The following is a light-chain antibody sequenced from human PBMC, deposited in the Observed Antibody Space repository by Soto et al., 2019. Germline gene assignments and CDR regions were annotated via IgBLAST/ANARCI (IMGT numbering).Light chain of an antibody. CDR1: QSVGRK. CDR3: QESSKWPLYT. J-gene: IGKJ2*01. CDR2: GAS. Sequence: EIVMTQSPATLSVSPGERASLSCRASQSVGRKLIWYQHKPGQAPRLLLYGASARATGIPARFSGSGSGTEFTLPISSLQPEDTAIYYCQESSKWPLYTFGKGTKLEIK. V-gene: IGKV3-15*01.